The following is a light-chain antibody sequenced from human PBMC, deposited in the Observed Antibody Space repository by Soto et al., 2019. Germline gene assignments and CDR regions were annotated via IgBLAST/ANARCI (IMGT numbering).Light chain of an antibody. CDR2: GAS. V-gene: IGKV3-20*01. Sequence: EIVMTQSPATLSVSPGERATLSCRASQSVSSSYLAWYQQRPGQAPSLLIYGASSRATGIPDRFSGSGSGTDFSLTISRLEPEDFAVYYCQQYGVSPRTFGQGAKVDIK. CDR1: QSVSSSY. CDR3: QQYGVSPRT. J-gene: IGKJ1*01.